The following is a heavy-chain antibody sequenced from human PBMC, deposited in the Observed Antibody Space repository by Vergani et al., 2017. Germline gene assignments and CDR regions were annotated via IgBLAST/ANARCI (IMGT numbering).Heavy chain of an antibody. V-gene: IGHV3-49*03. CDR2: IRSKAYGQAT. Sequence: EVQLVESGGDLVQPGRSLRLSCTASGFTFGYYAMDWFRQAPGQGLEWVGGIRSKAYGQATLYAASVKGRFTISRDDSKSIASLQMNNLQTENTAMYYLVKVKVPRIRESAALDIWARGQWSPSLQ. D-gene: IGHD3-10*01. CDR1: GFTFGYYA. J-gene: IGHJ3*02. CDR3: VKVKVPRIRESAALDI.